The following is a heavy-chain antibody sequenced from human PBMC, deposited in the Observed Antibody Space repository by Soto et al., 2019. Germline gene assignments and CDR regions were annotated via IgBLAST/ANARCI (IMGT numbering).Heavy chain of an antibody. Sequence: GGSLRLSCTASGFTFDDYAMHWVRQAPGKGLEWVSVISWDGGTTYYAASVRGRFTNSRDNNKNSLYLQMNSLRTEDTALYYCAKPVRGIAGANFDSWGQGTLVTVSS. V-gene: IGHV3-43*01. J-gene: IGHJ4*02. CDR2: ISWDGGTT. CDR1: GFTFDDYA. CDR3: AKPVRGIAGANFDS. D-gene: IGHD6-13*01.